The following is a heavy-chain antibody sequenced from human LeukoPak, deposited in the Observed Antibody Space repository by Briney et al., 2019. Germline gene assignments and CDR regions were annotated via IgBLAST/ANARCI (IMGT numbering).Heavy chain of an antibody. CDR2: IYYSGST. J-gene: IGHJ4*02. V-gene: IGHV4-59*01. CDR1: GGPNKKYH. Sequence: SGTPVLNCHGSGGPNKKYHWGWVRQPPGKGPEWVGYIYYSGSTNSNPSLKSRVTISVDTSKNQFSLNLSSVTAADTAVYYCARDRGYGDYLNYFDYWGQGTLVTVSS. CDR3: ARDRGYGDYLNYFDY. D-gene: IGHD4-17*01.